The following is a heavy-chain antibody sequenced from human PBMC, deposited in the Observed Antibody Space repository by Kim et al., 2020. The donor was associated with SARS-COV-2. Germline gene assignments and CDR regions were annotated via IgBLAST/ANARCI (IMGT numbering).Heavy chain of an antibody. CDR3: ARDSAVVVVAATRGWFDP. J-gene: IGHJ5*02. CDR1: GFTFSSYA. CDR2: ISYDGSNK. Sequence: GGSLRLSCAASGFTFSSYAMHWVRQAPGKGLEWVAVISYDGSNKYYADSVKGRFTISRDNSKNTLYLQMNSLRAEDTAVYYCARDSAVVVVAATRGWFDPWGQGTLVTVSS. V-gene: IGHV3-30-3*01. D-gene: IGHD2-15*01.